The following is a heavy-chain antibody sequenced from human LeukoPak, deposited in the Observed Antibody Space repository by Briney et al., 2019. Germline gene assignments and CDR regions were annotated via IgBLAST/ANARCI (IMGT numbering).Heavy chain of an antibody. CDR2: INWNGDST. CDR1: GFTFDDYG. CDR3: VRDPVLDTSFYYMDV. D-gene: IGHD2-2*01. Sequence: GGSLRLSCAASGFTFDDYGMSWVRQAPGKGLEWVSDINWNGDSTNYADSVKGRFTISRDNAKNSLYLQMNSLRAEDTALYYCVRDPVLDTSFYYMDVWGKGTTVTVSS. V-gene: IGHV3-20*04. J-gene: IGHJ6*03.